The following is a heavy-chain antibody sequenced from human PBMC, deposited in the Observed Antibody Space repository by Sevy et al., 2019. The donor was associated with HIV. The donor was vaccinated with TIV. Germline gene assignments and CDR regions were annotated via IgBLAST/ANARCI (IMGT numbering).Heavy chain of an antibody. CDR2: IYYSGST. Sequence: SETLSLTCTVSGGSISSYYWSWIRQPPGKGLEWIGYIYYSGSTNYNPSHNSRVTMSVDTSKNQFSLKLSPVTAADTAVYYCARYSVTTRSNWFDPWGQGTLVTVSS. CDR1: GGSISSYY. J-gene: IGHJ5*02. V-gene: IGHV4-59*01. D-gene: IGHD4-17*01. CDR3: ARYSVTTRSNWFDP.